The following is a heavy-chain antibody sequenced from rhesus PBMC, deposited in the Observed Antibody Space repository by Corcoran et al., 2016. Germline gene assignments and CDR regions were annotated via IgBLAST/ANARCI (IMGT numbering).Heavy chain of an antibody. J-gene: IGHJ4*01. Sequence: DVQLVESGGGLVKPGGSLRLSCVASGFTFSSYEMHWVRQAPGKGLEWGSVIMERCGSRYYADPVKGRFPISRDNAKNSLFLQMNSLRAEDTAVYYCTRYSGYSSRFDYWGQGVLVTVSS. D-gene: IGHD5-24*01. CDR3: TRYSGYSSRFDY. CDR1: GFTFSSYE. V-gene: IGHV3-100*02. CDR2: IMERCGSR.